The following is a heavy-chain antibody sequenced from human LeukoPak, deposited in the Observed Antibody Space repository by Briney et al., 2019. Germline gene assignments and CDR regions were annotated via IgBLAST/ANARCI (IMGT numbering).Heavy chain of an antibody. CDR3: ARDLDSVVLRYFDWSYYYYYGMDV. CDR1: GFTFSSYW. V-gene: IGHV3-7*01. Sequence: PGGSLRHSCAASGFTFSSYWMSWVRQAPGKGLEWVANIKQDGSEKYYVDSVKGRFTISRDNAKNSLYLQMNSLRAEDTAVYYCARDLDSVVLRYFDWSYYYYYGMDVWGQGTTVTVSS. J-gene: IGHJ6*02. D-gene: IGHD3-9*01. CDR2: IKQDGSEK.